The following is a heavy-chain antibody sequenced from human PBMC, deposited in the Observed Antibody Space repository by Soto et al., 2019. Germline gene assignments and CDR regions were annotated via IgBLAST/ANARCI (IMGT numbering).Heavy chain of an antibody. J-gene: IGHJ3*01. V-gene: IGHV5-51*01. CDR2: IFPIDSDT. Sequence: PGESLKISCKGYGYTFTRNWIGWVRQMPGKGLEWMGIIFPIDSDTRYSPSSQGQVTISADNSISTAYLQWSSLKASDTAIYYCATPGGRDFNAFDVWGQGTMVTVSS. D-gene: IGHD2-21*02. CDR1: GYTFTRNW. CDR3: ATPGGRDFNAFDV.